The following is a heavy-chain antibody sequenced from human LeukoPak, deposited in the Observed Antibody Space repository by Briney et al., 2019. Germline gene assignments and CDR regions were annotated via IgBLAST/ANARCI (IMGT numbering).Heavy chain of an antibody. CDR2: IYYSGST. J-gene: IGHJ4*02. V-gene: IGHV4-39*07. Sequence: SETLSLTCTVSGGSISSSSYYWGWIRQPPGKGLEWIGSIYYSGSTYYNPSLKSRVTISVDTSKNQFSLKLSSVTAADTAVYYCARSGGSYRAFDYWGQGTLVTVSS. CDR1: GGSISSSSYY. D-gene: IGHD1-26*01. CDR3: ARSGGSYRAFDY.